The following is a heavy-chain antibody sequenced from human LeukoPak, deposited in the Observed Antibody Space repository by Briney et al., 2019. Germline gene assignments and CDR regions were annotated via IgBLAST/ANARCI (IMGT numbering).Heavy chain of an antibody. V-gene: IGHV3-53*01. J-gene: IGHJ4*02. CDR1: GFTFSSYA. CDR2: IYSDDIT. D-gene: IGHD4-11*01. Sequence: GGSLRLSCAASGFTFSSYAMHWVRQAPGKGLEWVSIIYSDDITKYGDSVKGRFTISRDNSKNTLYLQMSSLRADDTAVYYCTRDSTTFRFGYWGQGTLVIVSS. CDR3: TRDSTTFRFGY.